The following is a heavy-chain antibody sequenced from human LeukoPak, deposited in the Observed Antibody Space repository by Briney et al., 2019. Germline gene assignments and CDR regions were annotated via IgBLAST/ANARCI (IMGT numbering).Heavy chain of an antibody. V-gene: IGHV3-11*04. J-gene: IGHJ4*02. CDR2: ISSSGSTI. D-gene: IGHD2-2*01. CDR1: GFTFSDYY. CDR3: ARASGARYCSSTSCYPFDY. Sequence: PGGSLRLSCAASGFTFSDYYMNWIRQAPGKGLEWVSYISSSGSTIYYADSVKGRFTISRDNAKNSLYLQMNSLRAEDTAVYYCARASGARYCSSTSCYPFDYWGQGTLVTVSS.